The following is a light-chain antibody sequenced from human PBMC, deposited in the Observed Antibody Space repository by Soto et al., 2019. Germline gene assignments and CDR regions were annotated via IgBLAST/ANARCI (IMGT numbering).Light chain of an antibody. CDR2: NNN. J-gene: IGLJ2*01. Sequence: QSVLTQPPSASGTPGQRVTISCSGSSSDIGTNAVNWYQQLPGTAPKLLIYNNNQRPSGVPDRFSGTKSGTSASLAISGLQSEDEDDYYCAPCDDSLDVPVFGGGTKLTVL. CDR1: SSDIGTNA. V-gene: IGLV1-44*01. CDR3: APCDDSLDVPV.